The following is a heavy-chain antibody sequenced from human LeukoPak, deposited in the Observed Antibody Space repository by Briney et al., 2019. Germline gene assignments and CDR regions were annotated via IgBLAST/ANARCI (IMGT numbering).Heavy chain of an antibody. CDR3: ARGSYCSSTSCPRAIDY. CDR1: GYSIAHGFF. Sequence: SETLSLTCTVSGYSIAHGFFWAWIRQPPGGGLEWIGSLYHSGTTYYNTSLKSRISTSVDTSKNQFSLKLRLVTAADTAVYYCARGSYCSSTSCPRAIDYWGQGTLVTVSS. D-gene: IGHD2-2*01. V-gene: IGHV4-38-2*02. J-gene: IGHJ4*02. CDR2: LYHSGTT.